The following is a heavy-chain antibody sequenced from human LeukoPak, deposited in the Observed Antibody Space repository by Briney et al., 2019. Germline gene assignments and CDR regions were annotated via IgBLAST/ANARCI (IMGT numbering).Heavy chain of an antibody. J-gene: IGHJ4*02. CDR2: MNPNSGNT. CDR3: ARGLYRSRDYYDARVGY. CDR1: GYTFTSYY. V-gene: IGHV1-8*03. Sequence: ASVKVSCKASGYTFTSYYMHWVRQAPGQGLEWMGWMNPNSGNTGYAQKFQGRVTITRNTSISTAYMELSSLRSEDTAVYYCARGLYRSRDYYDARVGYWGQGTLVTVSS. D-gene: IGHD3-22*01.